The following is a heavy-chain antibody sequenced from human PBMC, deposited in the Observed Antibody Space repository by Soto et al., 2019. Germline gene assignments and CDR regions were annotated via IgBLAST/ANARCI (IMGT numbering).Heavy chain of an antibody. V-gene: IGHV3-30*18. CDR2: ISYDGSNK. D-gene: IGHD3-3*01. J-gene: IGHJ3*02. CDR1: GFTFSSYG. CDR3: AKVEYDDFWSGHTVGDFDI. Sequence: QVQLVESGGGVVQPGRSLRLSCAASGFTFSSYGMHWVRQAPGKGLEWVAVISYDGSNKYYADSVKGRFTISRDNSKNTLYLQMNSLRAEDTAVYYCAKVEYDDFWSGHTVGDFDICGQGTMVTVST.